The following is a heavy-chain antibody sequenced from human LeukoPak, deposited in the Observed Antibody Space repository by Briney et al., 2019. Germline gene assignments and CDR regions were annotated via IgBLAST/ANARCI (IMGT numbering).Heavy chain of an antibody. CDR1: GFTFSSYA. V-gene: IGHV3-30*01. J-gene: IGHJ5*02. Sequence: GGSLRLSCAASGFTFSSYAMHWVRQAPGKGLEWVAVISYDGSNKYYADSVKGRFTISRDNSKNTLYLQMNSLRAEDTAVYYCGRDSLAWLRENWFDPWGQGTLVTVSS. CDR3: GRDSLAWLRENWFDP. CDR2: ISYDGSNK. D-gene: IGHD3-3*02.